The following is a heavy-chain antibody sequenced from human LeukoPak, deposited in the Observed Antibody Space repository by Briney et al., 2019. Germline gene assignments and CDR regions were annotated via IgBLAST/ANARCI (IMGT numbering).Heavy chain of an antibody. CDR2: MNPNSGNT. CDR3: ARDERNGWDVDDAFDI. Sequence: ASVKVSCKASGYTFTSYDTNWVRQATGQGLEWMGWMNPNSGNTGYAQKFQGRVTMTRNTSISTAYMELSSLRSEDTAVYYCARDERNGWDVDDAFDIWGQGTMVTVSS. D-gene: IGHD6-19*01. V-gene: IGHV1-8*01. J-gene: IGHJ3*02. CDR1: GYTFTSYD.